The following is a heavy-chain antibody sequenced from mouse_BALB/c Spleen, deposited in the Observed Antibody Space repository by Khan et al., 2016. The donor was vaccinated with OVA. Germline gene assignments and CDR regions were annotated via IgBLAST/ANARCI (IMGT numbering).Heavy chain of an antibody. D-gene: IGHD2-2*01. V-gene: IGHV1S135*01. Sequence: VQLQQSGPELMKPGASVKISCKASGYSFTNYYIHWVIQSHGKSLEWIGYIDPFSGVSTYNQKFKGKATLTVDKSPSTAYIHLGNLTSEDSAVYYCTRHGYVAWFTYWGQGTLVTVSA. CDR3: TRHGYVAWFTY. J-gene: IGHJ3*01. CDR1: GYSFTNYY. CDR2: IDPFSGVS.